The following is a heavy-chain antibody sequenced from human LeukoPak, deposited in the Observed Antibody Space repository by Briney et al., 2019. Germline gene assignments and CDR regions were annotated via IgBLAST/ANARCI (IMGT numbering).Heavy chain of an antibody. V-gene: IGHV3-23*01. J-gene: IGHJ4*02. CDR3: AKDFVVVPGNVNYFDY. Sequence: GGSLRLSCAASGFTFDDYGMSWVRQAPGKGLEWVSAISGSGDNTYYADSVKGRFTVSRDNSKNTLYVQMNSLRAEDTAVYYCAKDFVVVPGNVNYFDYWGQGTLVTVSS. D-gene: IGHD2-21*02. CDR2: ISGSGDNT. CDR1: GFTFDDYG.